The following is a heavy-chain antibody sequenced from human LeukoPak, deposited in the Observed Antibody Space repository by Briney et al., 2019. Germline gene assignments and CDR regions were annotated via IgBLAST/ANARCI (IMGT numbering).Heavy chain of an antibody. Sequence: AGGSLRLSCAASGFTFSSYAMSWVRQAPGKGLEWVSAISGSGGSTYYADSVKGRFTISRDNSKSTLYLQMNSLRAEDTAVYYCAKFQVGDTAMVTSGVSDYWGQGTLVTVSS. V-gene: IGHV3-23*01. CDR1: GFTFSSYA. D-gene: IGHD5-18*01. CDR3: AKFQVGDTAMVTSGVSDY. J-gene: IGHJ4*02. CDR2: ISGSGGST.